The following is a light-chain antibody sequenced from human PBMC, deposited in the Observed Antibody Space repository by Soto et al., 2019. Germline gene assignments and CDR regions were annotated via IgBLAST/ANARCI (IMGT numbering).Light chain of an antibody. J-gene: IGKJ4*01. CDR2: DAS. CDR3: LQYVSVPLL. CDR1: HHISDY. V-gene: IGKV1-33*01. Sequence: DIQMTQSPSSLSASVGDRVTITCQASHHISDYLNWYQQRPGKAPKLLIYDASNLQTGVPIRFRGSGSGTHFTLTIISLQPEDAATYDCLQYVSVPLLFGVGTNVEI.